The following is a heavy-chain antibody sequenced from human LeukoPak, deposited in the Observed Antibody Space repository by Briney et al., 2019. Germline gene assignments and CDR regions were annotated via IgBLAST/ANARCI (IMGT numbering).Heavy chain of an antibody. CDR1: GFIFSSCW. J-gene: IGHJ5*02. V-gene: IGHV3-7*05. CDR3: ARVVVGVTNRFDP. D-gene: IGHD2-15*01. CDR2: INQAGSEK. Sequence: PGGSLRLSCAASGFIFSSCWMSWVRQAPGKGLEWVANINQAGSEKYYVDSVKGRFTISRDNAKNSLFLQMNSLRAEDTAVYFCARVVVGVTNRFDPWGQGTLVIVSS.